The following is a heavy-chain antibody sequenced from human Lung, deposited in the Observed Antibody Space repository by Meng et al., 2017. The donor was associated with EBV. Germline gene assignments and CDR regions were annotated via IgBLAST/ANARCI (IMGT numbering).Heavy chain of an antibody. D-gene: IGHD3-10*01. CDR1: AGSISSYY. J-gene: IGHJ5*02. V-gene: IGHV4-4*07. CDR3: ARDHSVWGFGELTPFYDP. Sequence: QVQRQGSGPRLGKPSATLHLNCTVSAGSISSYYWSWIRQPAGKGLEWIGRIYTSGSTNYNPSLKSRVTMSVDTSKNQFSLKLISVTAADTAVYYCARDHSVWGFGELTPFYDPWGQGTLVTVSS. CDR2: IYTSGST.